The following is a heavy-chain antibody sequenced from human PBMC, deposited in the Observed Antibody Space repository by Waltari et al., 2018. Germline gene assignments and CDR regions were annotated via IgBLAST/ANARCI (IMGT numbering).Heavy chain of an antibody. Sequence: QVQLQESGPGLVKPSETLSLTCTVSGGSISSYYWSWIRQPAGKGLEWIGRIYTSGSTNYNPPLKSRVTMSVDTSKNQFSLKLSSVTAADTAVYYCARSNSSSWYEDAFDIWGQGTMVTVSS. V-gene: IGHV4-4*07. CDR2: IYTSGST. D-gene: IGHD6-13*01. J-gene: IGHJ3*02. CDR1: GGSISSYY. CDR3: ARSNSSSWYEDAFDI.